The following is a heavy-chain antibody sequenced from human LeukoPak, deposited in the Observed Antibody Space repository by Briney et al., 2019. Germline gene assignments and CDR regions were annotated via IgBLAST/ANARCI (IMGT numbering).Heavy chain of an antibody. D-gene: IGHD3-10*01. CDR3: ATYTQYFGAPSTDY. V-gene: IGHV3-7*01. CDR1: GFTFSKYW. J-gene: IGHJ4*02. Sequence: GGSLRLSCAVAGFTFSKYWMRWVRQAPGKGLEWVASIDKDGSEKRYVDSVKGRFTISRENAKNSVYLQMTSLGAEDTAVYYCATYTQYFGAPSTDYWGQGTLVTVSS. CDR2: IDKDGSEK.